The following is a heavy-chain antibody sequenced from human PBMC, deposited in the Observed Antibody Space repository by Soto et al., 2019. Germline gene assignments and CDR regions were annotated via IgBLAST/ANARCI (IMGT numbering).Heavy chain of an antibody. CDR3: ARRKYSDYYYMDV. V-gene: IGHV3-64*01. Sequence: GGSLRLSCAASEFSFSWYAMDWVRQAPGKGLEYVAGISGNGVGTYYANSVMGRFTISRDNSKNTVYLQMGSLRAEDMAVYYCARRKYSDYYYMDVWGKGTTVTVSS. CDR2: ISGNGVGT. J-gene: IGHJ6*03. CDR1: EFSFSWYA.